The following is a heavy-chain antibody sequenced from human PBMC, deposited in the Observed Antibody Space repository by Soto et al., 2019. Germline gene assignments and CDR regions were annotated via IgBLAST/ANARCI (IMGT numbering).Heavy chain of an antibody. CDR1: VGSISGYH. D-gene: IGHD5-18*01. CDR3: ARLKGYSYGYFDP. CDR2: VYDSGST. Sequence: PSETLSLTCTVSVGSISGYHWSWIRQRPGKGLEWIGYVYDSGSTNYNPSLKSRVTMLVDTSKNHFSLRLSSVTAADTAVYYCARLKGYSYGYFDPWGQGTLVTVSS. V-gene: IGHV4-59*08. J-gene: IGHJ4*02.